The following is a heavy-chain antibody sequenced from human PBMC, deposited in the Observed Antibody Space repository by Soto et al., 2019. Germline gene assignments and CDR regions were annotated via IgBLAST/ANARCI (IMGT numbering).Heavy chain of an antibody. D-gene: IGHD3-3*01. CDR3: ARGVSPFTIFGVVNHMDV. CDR1: GYTFTSYD. CDR2: MNPNSSNT. Sequence: GASVKVSCKASGYTFTSYDINWVRQATGRGLEWMGWMNPNSSNTGYAQKFQGRVTMTRNTSISTAYMELSSLRSEDTAVYYCARGVSPFTIFGVVNHMDVWGKGTTVTVSS. J-gene: IGHJ6*03. V-gene: IGHV1-8*01.